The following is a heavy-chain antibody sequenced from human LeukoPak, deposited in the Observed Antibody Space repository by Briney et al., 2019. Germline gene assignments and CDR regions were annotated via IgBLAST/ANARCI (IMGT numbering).Heavy chain of an antibody. V-gene: IGHV1-46*01. CDR3: ARAYGTMVRGVIMGFDY. CDR2: INPSGGST. J-gene: IGHJ4*02. CDR1: GYTFTSYY. Sequence: ASVKVSCKASGYTFTSYYMHWVRQAPGQGLEWMGIINPSGGSTSYAQKFQGRVTMTRDMSTSTVYMELSSLRSEDTAVYYCARAYGTMVRGVIMGFDYWGQGTLVTVSS. D-gene: IGHD3-10*01.